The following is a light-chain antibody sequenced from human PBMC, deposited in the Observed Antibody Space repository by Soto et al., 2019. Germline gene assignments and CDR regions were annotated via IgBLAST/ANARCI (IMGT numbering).Light chain of an antibody. CDR3: QQANSLPHT. Sequence: DVQMTQPPSSVSASVGDRVTITCRASQGISSCLAWYQQKPGKAPKLLIYAASSLQSGVPSRFIVRGSRTDFTLTISSLQPEDFATYHCQQANSLPHTLGQGTKLEIK. CDR1: QGISSC. CDR2: AAS. J-gene: IGKJ2*01. V-gene: IGKV1-12*01.